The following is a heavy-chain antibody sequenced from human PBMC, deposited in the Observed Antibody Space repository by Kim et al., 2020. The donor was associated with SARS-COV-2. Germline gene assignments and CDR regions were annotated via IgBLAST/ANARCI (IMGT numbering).Heavy chain of an antibody. CDR3: TTDPPLSSSWYWDSDYYYYGMDV. CDR1: GFTFSNAW. V-gene: IGHV3-15*01. CDR2: IKSKTDGGTT. J-gene: IGHJ6*02. Sequence: LSLTCAASGFTFSNAWMSWVRQAPGKGLEWVGRIKSKTDGGTTDYAAPVKGRFTISRDDSKNTLYLQMNSLKTEDTAVYYCTTDPPLSSSWYWDSDYYYYGMDVWGQGTTVTVSS. D-gene: IGHD6-13*01.